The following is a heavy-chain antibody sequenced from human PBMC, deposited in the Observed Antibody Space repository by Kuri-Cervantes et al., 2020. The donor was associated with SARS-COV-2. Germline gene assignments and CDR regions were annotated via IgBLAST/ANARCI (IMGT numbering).Heavy chain of an antibody. Sequence: GGSLRLSCAASGFTFSKYWMSWVRQAPGKGLEWVAVISYDGSNKYYADSVKGRFTISRDNSKNTLYLQMNSLRAEDTAVYYCARALDYGDYVNQLYYYYYGMDVWGQGTTVTVSS. V-gene: IGHV3-30*03. D-gene: IGHD4-17*01. CDR3: ARALDYGDYVNQLYYYYYGMDV. J-gene: IGHJ6*02. CDR2: ISYDGSNK. CDR1: GFTFSKYW.